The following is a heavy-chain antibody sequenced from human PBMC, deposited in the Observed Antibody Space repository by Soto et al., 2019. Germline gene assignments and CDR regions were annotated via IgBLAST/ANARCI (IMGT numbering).Heavy chain of an antibody. CDR3: ARTTLSTVVTPRHFDY. CDR1: GYTFTSYD. V-gene: IGHV1-8*01. Sequence: QVQLVQSGAEVKKPGASVKVSCKASGYTFTSYDINWVRQATGQGLEWMGWMNPNSGDTGYAQKFQGRVTMTMTTPISTAYMELSSLGSEDTAVYYCARTTLSTVVTPRHFDYWGQGTLVTVSS. J-gene: IGHJ4*02. D-gene: IGHD4-17*01. CDR2: MNPNSGDT.